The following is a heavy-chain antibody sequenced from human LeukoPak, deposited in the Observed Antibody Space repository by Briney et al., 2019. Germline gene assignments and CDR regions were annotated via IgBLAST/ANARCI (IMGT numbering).Heavy chain of an antibody. D-gene: IGHD6-13*01. V-gene: IGHV5-51*01. J-gene: IGHJ3*02. CDR1: GYTFTSYW. CDR2: TYPGDSDT. Sequence: GESLKISCKGSGYTFTSYWIGWVRQMPGKGLEWMGITYPGDSDTRYSPSFQGQVTISADKSISTAYLQWSSLKASDTAMYYCAINARLIAAAGYDAFDIWGQGTMATVSS. CDR3: AINARLIAAAGYDAFDI.